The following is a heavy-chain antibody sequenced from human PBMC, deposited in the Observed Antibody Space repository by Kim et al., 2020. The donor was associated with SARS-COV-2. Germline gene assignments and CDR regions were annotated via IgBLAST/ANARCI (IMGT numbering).Heavy chain of an antibody. J-gene: IGHJ6*02. D-gene: IGHD4-17*01. CDR3: ASSGYLDYGGGYYYYGMDV. Sequence: GRFTISRHNSKNTLYLQMNSLRAEDTAVYYCASSGYLDYGGGYYYYGMDVWGQGTTVTVSS. V-gene: IGHV3-53*04.